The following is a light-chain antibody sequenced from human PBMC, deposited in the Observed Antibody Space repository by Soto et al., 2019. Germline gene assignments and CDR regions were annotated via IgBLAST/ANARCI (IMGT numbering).Light chain of an antibody. CDR2: DAS. Sequence: EIVLTQSPATLSLSPGERATLSCRASQSVSSYLAWYQQKPGQAPRLLIYDASNIATGIPARFSGSGSGTDFTLTISSLEPEDFAVYYCQQRSNWPRTLGQGTKVEIK. V-gene: IGKV3-11*01. J-gene: IGKJ1*01. CDR1: QSVSSY. CDR3: QQRSNWPRT.